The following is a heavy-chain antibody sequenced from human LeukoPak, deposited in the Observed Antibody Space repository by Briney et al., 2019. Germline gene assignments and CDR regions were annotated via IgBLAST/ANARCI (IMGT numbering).Heavy chain of an antibody. V-gene: IGHV4-34*01. D-gene: IGHD3-10*01. Sequence: PSETLSLTCAVYGGSFSGYYWSWIRQPPGKGLEWIGEINHSGSTNYNPPLKSRVTISVDTSKNQFSLKLSSVTAADTAVYYCARLRLPVRGAYYYYYMDVWGKGTTVTISS. J-gene: IGHJ6*03. CDR3: ARLRLPVRGAYYYYYMDV. CDR1: GGSFSGYY. CDR2: INHSGST.